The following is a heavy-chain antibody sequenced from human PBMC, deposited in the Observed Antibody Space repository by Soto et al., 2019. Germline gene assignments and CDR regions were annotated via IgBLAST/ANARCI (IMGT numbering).Heavy chain of an antibody. J-gene: IGHJ4*02. V-gene: IGHV3-23*01. Sequence: PGGSLRLSCTASGFTISSYGMSWVRQAPGKGLEWVSGISGTGGSTYYADSVKGRFTISRDNSKNTLFLQMDSLRAEDTAVYYCARKSDCSGGSCPYYFDYWGQGTLVPVSS. CDR1: GFTISSYG. CDR2: ISGTGGST. CDR3: ARKSDCSGGSCPYYFDY. D-gene: IGHD2-15*01.